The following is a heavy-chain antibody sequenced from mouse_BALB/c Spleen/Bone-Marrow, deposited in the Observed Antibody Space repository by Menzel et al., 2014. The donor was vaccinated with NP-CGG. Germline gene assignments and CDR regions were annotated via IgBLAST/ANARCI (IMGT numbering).Heavy chain of an antibody. CDR2: IVPANGNT. Sequence: VQLQQLGAELVKPGASVKLSCTTSGFNIKDTYMHWVKLRPEQGLEWIGRIVPANGNTKYAPKFQGKATITADTSSNTAYLQLSSLTSEDTAVYFCASYDYGYYFDYWGQGTTLTVSS. D-gene: IGHD2-4*01. J-gene: IGHJ2*01. CDR3: ASYDYGYYFDY. CDR1: GFNIKDTY. V-gene: IGHV14-3*02.